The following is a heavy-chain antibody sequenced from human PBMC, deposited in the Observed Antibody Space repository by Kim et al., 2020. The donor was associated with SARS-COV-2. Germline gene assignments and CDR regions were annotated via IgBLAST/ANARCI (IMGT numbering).Heavy chain of an antibody. CDR1: GYSFTNYA. V-gene: IGHV1-3*04. J-gene: IGHJ4*02. D-gene: IGHD1-26*01. CDR3: ARSGWPERAFDC. CDR2: INTANGNT. Sequence: ASVKVSCKASGYSFTNYAIYWVRQAPGQRLEWMGWINTANGNTKYSQKFQGRVTITRDTSASTAYMELTSPTSEDTAVYYCARSGWPERAFDCWGQGTLVTVSS.